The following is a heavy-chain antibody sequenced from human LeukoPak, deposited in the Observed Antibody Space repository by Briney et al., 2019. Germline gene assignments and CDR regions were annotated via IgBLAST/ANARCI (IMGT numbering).Heavy chain of an antibody. CDR1: GNSISNYA. Sequence: AASVKVSCKASGNSISNYAVSWVRQAPGRGFEWVGGIIPIFGTADYAQKFQGRVTITADRSTSTTYMALSSLKSEDTATYYCTTRACHAGGCSSSFYYYYGLHFWGQGTTVSVSS. J-gene: IGHJ6*02. CDR3: TTRACHAGGCSSSFYYYYGLHF. D-gene: IGHD3-16*01. CDR2: IIPIFGTA. V-gene: IGHV1-69*01.